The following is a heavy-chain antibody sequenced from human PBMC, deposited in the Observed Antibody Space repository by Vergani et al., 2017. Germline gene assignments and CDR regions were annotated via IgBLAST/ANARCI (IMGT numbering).Heavy chain of an antibody. V-gene: IGHV4-38-2*01. J-gene: IGHJ6*01. CDR1: DSSIMTNPY. Sequence: QVQLQESGPGLVKPSETLTLTCDVSDSSIMTNPYWGWFRQSPGKGLEWIGCIHHSGDTHYNSSLKSRVSISIVSSSKFSLSLTSVTAADTAIYYCARHRGSGDFFPSSYFYGMDVWGHRATLTLSS. CDR2: IHHSGDT. CDR3: ARHRGSGDFFPSSYFYGMDV. D-gene: IGHD3-10*01.